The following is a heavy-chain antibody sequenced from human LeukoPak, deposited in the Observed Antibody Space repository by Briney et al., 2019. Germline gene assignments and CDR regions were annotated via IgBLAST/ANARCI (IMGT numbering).Heavy chain of an antibody. V-gene: IGHV4-61*02. Sequence: PSQTLSLTCTVSGDSVSSGSNYWSWIRQPAGQGLEWIGRIYNSWTTNYNPSLKSRVTISVDTSKNQFSLKLSSVTAADTAVYYCARVPRGSTVGTLPYFYYYMDVWGKGTTVIVSS. J-gene: IGHJ6*03. CDR3: ARVPRGSTVGTLPYFYYYMDV. D-gene: IGHD1-26*01. CDR1: GDSVSSGSNY. CDR2: IYNSWTT.